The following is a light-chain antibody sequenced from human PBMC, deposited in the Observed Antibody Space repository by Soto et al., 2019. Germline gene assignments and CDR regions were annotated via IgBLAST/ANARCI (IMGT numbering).Light chain of an antibody. V-gene: IGKV2-28*01. Sequence: DIVMTQSPLSLPVIPGEPASISCRSNQSLLHSNGHIYLHWYLQRPGQSPQLLIYSASSRAPGVHDRLSGSGSATDFTLRISRVEAEDFGLYYYMQALQTPITFGGGTKVEIK. CDR2: SAS. CDR3: MQALQTPIT. CDR1: QSLLHSNGHIY. J-gene: IGKJ4*01.